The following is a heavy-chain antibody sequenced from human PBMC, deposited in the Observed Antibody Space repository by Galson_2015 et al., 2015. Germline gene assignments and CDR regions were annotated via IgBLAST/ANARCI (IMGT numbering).Heavy chain of an antibody. Sequence: SLRLSCAASGFSFSTYSMNWVRQAPGKGLEWVSSISSSSSIHYADPVKGRFTISRDNAKNSLYLQMNSLRAEDTAVYYCASNKNGYSYGQFDYWGQETLVTVSS. D-gene: IGHD5-12*01. CDR1: GFSFSTYS. CDR3: ASNKNGYSYGQFDY. V-gene: IGHV3-21*01. J-gene: IGHJ4*02. CDR2: ISSSSSI.